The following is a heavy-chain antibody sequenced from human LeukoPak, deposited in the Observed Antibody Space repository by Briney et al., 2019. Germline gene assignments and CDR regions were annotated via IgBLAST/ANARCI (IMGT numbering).Heavy chain of an antibody. V-gene: IGHV4-34*01. CDR3: ARAVAGWSDP. Sequence: SETLSLTCAVYGGSFSGYYWSWIRQPPGKGLEWIGEINHSGSTNYNPSLKSRVTISVDTSKNQFSLKLSSVTAADTAVYYCARAVAGWSDPWGQGTLVTVSS. D-gene: IGHD6-19*01. CDR2: INHSGST. J-gene: IGHJ5*02. CDR1: GGSFSGYY.